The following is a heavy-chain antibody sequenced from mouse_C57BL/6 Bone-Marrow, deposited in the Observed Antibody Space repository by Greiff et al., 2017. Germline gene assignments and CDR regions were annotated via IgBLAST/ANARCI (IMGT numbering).Heavy chain of an antibody. Sequence: EVQVVESGGGLVKPGGSLKLSCAASGFTFSDYGMHWVRQAPEKGLEWVSYISSGSSTIYYADTVKGRFTISRDNAKHTLFLQMTRLRSEDTAMYYCARDSYGSSYDWYFDVWGTGTTVTVSS. CDR3: ARDSYGSSYDWYFDV. CDR2: ISSGSSTI. D-gene: IGHD1-1*01. CDR1: GFTFSDYG. J-gene: IGHJ1*03. V-gene: IGHV5-17*01.